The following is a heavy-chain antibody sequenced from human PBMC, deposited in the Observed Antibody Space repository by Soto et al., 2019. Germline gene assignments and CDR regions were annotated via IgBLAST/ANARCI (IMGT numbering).Heavy chain of an antibody. Sequence: QVPLVQSGSELKKPGASVKVSCKASGYTFTSYAMNWVRQAPGQGLEWMGWINTNTGNPTYAQGFTGRFVFSLDTSVSTAYLQICSLKAEDTAVYYCARDVGSGWWHYYYMDVWGKGTTVTVSS. V-gene: IGHV7-4-1*01. D-gene: IGHD6-19*01. CDR3: ARDVGSGWWHYYYMDV. CDR1: GYTFTSYA. J-gene: IGHJ6*03. CDR2: INTNTGNP.